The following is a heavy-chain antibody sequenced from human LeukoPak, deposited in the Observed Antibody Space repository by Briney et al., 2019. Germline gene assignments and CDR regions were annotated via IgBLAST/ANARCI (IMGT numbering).Heavy chain of an antibody. CDR2: IKQDGSEK. V-gene: IGHV3-7*03. CDR3: ARVSQIYGSGSYYYFDY. Sequence: GGSLRLSCAASGFTFSSYWMSWVRQAPGKGLEWVANIKQDGSEKYYVDSVKGRFTISRDNAKNSLYLQMNSLRAEDTAVYYCARVSQIYGSGSYYYFDYWGQGTLSPSPQ. J-gene: IGHJ4*02. D-gene: IGHD3-10*01. CDR1: GFTFSSYW.